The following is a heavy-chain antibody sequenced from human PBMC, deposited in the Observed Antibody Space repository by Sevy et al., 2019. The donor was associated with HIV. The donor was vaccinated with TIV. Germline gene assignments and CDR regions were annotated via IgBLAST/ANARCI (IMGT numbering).Heavy chain of an antibody. D-gene: IGHD3-22*01. CDR2: IYDSGST. J-gene: IGHJ5*02. CDR3: ARHPWGSGSPNWFDP. Sequence: SETLSLTCSVSGGSISTSSYYWGWIRQPPGKGLEWIGRIYDSGSTSYNPSLTSRVTVSVDTSKNQFTLKLSSVTAADAAVDYCARHPWGSGSPNWFDPWGQGNLVTVSS. CDR1: GGSISTSSYY. V-gene: IGHV4-39*01.